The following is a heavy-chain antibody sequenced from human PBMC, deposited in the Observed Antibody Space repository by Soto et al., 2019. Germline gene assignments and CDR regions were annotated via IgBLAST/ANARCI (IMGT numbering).Heavy chain of an antibody. J-gene: IGHJ5*02. CDR2: ISYDGSNK. D-gene: IGHD3-3*01. CDR1: GFTFSSYG. Sequence: GGSLRLTCAASGFTFSSYGMHWARQAPGKGLEWVAVISYDGSNKYYADSVKGRFTISRDNSKNTLYLQMNSLRAEDTAVYYCAKEPAIGRYYDFWSGYPASNWFDPWGQGTLVTVSS. V-gene: IGHV3-30*18. CDR3: AKEPAIGRYYDFWSGYPASNWFDP.